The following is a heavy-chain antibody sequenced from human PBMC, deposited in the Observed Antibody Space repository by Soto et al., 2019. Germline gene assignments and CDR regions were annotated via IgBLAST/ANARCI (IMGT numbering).Heavy chain of an antibody. D-gene: IGHD3-9*01. CDR2: IYWDDDK. J-gene: IGHJ5*02. CDR3: AHRAPLLTGYTGVYNWFDP. CDR1: GFSLSTSGVG. Sequence: QITLKESGPTLVKPTQTLTLTCTFSGFSLSTSGVGVGWIRQPPGKALEWLALIYWDDDKRYSPSLKSRLTITKDTXXTXVXXTLTNMDPVDTAPYYCAHRAPLLTGYTGVYNWFDPWGQGTLVTVSS. V-gene: IGHV2-5*02.